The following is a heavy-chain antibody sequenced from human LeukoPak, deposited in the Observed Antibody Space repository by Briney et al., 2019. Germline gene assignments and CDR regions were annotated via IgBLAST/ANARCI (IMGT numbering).Heavy chain of an antibody. J-gene: IGHJ4*02. CDR3: ARDKGYAVDY. D-gene: IGHD5-12*01. CDR2: MNSDGSST. CDR1: GFALSSYW. Sequence: GGSLRLSCAASGFALSSYWMHWVRHAPGKGLVWVSLMNSDGSSTSYADSVKGRFTISRDNAKNTLYLQMDSLRAEDTAVYYCARDKGYAVDYWGQGALVTVSS. V-gene: IGHV3-74*01.